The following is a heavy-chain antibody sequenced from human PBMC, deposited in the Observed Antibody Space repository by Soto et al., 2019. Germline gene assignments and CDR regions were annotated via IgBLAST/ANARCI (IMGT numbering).Heavy chain of an antibody. V-gene: IGHV3-11*01. CDR3: ARERDCSGGSCYDFDY. J-gene: IGHJ4*02. CDR1: GFTFSDYG. D-gene: IGHD2-15*01. Sequence: PGGSLRLSCAASGFTFSDYGMSWIRQAPGKGLEWVSYISSSGSTIYYADSVKGRFTISRDNAKNSLYLQMNSLRAEDTAVYYCARERDCSGGSCYDFDYWGQGTLVTVSS. CDR2: ISSSGSTI.